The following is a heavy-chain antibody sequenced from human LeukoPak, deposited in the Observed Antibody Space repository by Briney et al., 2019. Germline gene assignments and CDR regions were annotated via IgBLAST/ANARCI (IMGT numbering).Heavy chain of an antibody. CDR2: IYWDDDK. Sequence: SGPTLVQLTQTLTLTCSFSGFSLSTTGVGVDWIRQPPGQALEWLALIYWDDDKRYSPSLKSRLTITKDTSKNQVVLTVTNMDPVDTATYYCAYGGRGFDYWGQGTLVTVSS. J-gene: IGHJ4*02. D-gene: IGHD3-16*01. CDR1: GFSLSTTGVG. CDR3: AYGGRGFDY. V-gene: IGHV2-5*02.